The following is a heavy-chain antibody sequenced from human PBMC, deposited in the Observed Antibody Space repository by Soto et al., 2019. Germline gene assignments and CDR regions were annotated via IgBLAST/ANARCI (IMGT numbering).Heavy chain of an antibody. CDR2: ISGSGDST. Sequence: EVQLLESGGGLVQPGGSLRLSCAASGFTFSSYAMSWVRQAPGKGLEWVSVISGSGDSTYYADSVRGRFTISRDNSKYTLYLQMNSLRAEDTAVYYCAKDRDGAAAGPTKCYGMGVWGQGTTVTVSS. V-gene: IGHV3-23*01. J-gene: IGHJ6*02. CDR1: GFTFSSYA. CDR3: AKDRDGAAAGPTKCYGMGV. D-gene: IGHD6-13*01.